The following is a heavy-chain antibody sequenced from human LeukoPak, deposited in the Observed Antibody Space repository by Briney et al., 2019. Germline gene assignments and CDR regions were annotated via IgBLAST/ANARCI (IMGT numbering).Heavy chain of an antibody. Sequence: PSETLSLTCTVSGGSISDYCWSWIRQPPGKGLEWIGNICYSGSTNYNPSLKSRVTISVDTSKNQFSLKLSSVTAADTALYYCARHFSSTYFYFDYWGQGTLVTVSS. CDR3: ARHFSSTYFYFDY. V-gene: IGHV4-59*08. J-gene: IGHJ4*02. CDR1: GGSISDYC. D-gene: IGHD2-2*01. CDR2: ICYSGST.